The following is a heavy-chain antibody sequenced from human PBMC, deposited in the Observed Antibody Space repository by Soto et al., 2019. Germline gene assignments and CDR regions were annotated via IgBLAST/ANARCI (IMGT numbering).Heavy chain of an antibody. D-gene: IGHD3-22*01. CDR2: IYPGDSDT. CDR3: ASSETYYYDSSGDYYYGMDV. CDR1: GYSFTSYW. Sequence: PGESLKISCKGSGYSFTSYWIGWVRQMPGKGLEWMGIIYPGDSDTRYSPSFQGQVTISADKSISTAYLQWSSLKASDTAMYYCASSETYYYDSSGDYYYGMDVWGQGTTVTVSS. V-gene: IGHV5-51*01. J-gene: IGHJ6*02.